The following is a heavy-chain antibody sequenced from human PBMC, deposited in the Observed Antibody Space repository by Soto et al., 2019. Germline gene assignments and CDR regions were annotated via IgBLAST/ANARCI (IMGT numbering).Heavy chain of an antibody. V-gene: IGHV1-18*01. CDR3: ARSGSIWNLGEFDS. CDR1: AYTFTNYG. Sequence: QVQLVQSGGEVKKPGASVKVSCKASAYTFTNYGISWVRQAPGQGLEWMGWISAYNGNINYAQKFRGRVTMTTDTSTSSAYLEMRSLSSDDTAVYYCARSGSIWNLGEFDSWGQVTLVTVSS. J-gene: IGHJ4*02. CDR2: ISAYNGNI. D-gene: IGHD6-13*01.